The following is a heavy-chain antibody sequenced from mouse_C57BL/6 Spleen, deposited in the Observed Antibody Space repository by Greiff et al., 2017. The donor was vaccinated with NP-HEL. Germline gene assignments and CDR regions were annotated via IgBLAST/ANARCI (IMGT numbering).Heavy chain of an antibody. J-gene: IGHJ1*03. Sequence: QVQLKQPGAELVRPGSSVKLSCKASGYTFTSYWMHWVKQRPIQGLEWIGNIDPSDSETHYNQKFKDKATLTVDKSSSTAYMQLSSLTSEDSAVYFCARGVPHWYFDVWGTGTTVTVSS. CDR1: GYTFTSYW. V-gene: IGHV1-52*01. D-gene: IGHD5-1*01. CDR3: ARGVPHWYFDV. CDR2: IDPSDSET.